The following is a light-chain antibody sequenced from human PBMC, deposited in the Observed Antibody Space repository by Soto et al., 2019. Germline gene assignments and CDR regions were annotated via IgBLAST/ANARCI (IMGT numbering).Light chain of an antibody. CDR3: QQYNNWPLT. J-gene: IGKJ4*01. CDR1: QRISSN. CDR2: GAS. Sequence: EIVMTQSPATLSVSPGERATLTCRASQRISSNLAWYQQKPGQAPRLLMYGASTRATGVPARFSASGSGTEFTLTISSLQSEDFAVYYCQQYNNWPLTFGGGTKVDIK. V-gene: IGKV3-15*01.